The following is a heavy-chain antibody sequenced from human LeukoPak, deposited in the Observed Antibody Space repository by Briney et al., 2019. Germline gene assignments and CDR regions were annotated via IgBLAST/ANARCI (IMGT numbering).Heavy chain of an antibody. J-gene: IGHJ3*02. CDR1: GDSVNSDNYY. V-gene: IGHV4-39*07. Sequence: SETLSLTCTVSGDSVNSDNYYWGWIRQPPGKGLEWIGSLYYSGSAYYNPSLKSRVTISIDSSKNQFSLKLTSVTAANTAVYYCASTCSASCLHAFDIWGPGTMVPVSS. CDR2: LYYSGSA. CDR3: ASTCSASCLHAFDI. D-gene: IGHD2-15*01.